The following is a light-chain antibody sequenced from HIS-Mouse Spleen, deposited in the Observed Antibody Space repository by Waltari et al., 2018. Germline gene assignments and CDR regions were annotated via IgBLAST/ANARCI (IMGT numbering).Light chain of an antibody. V-gene: IGLV8-61*01. CDR2: STN. J-gene: IGLJ3*02. CDR1: SGSVSPRYS. CDR3: VLYMGSGIWV. Sequence: QTVVTQEPSFSVSPGGTVTLTCGFSSGSVSPRYSPSWYQQPPGQAPRTLIYSTNTRSSGVPDRFSGSILGNKAALTITGAQADDESDYYCVLYMGSGIWVFGGGTKLTVL.